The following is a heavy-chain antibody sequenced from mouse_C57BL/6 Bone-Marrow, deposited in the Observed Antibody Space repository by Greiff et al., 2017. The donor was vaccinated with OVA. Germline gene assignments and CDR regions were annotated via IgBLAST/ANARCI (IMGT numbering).Heavy chain of an antibody. CDR1: GFTFSSYA. J-gene: IGHJ2*01. CDR3: TRDGKSLDY. CDR2: ISSGGDYI. Sequence: EVQVVESGEGLVKPGGSLKLSCAASGFTFSSYAMSWVRQTPEKRLEWVAYISSGGDYIYYADTVKGRFTISRDNARNTLYLQMSSLKSDDTAMYYCTRDGKSLDYWGQGTTLTVSS. D-gene: IGHD2-3*01. V-gene: IGHV5-9-1*02.